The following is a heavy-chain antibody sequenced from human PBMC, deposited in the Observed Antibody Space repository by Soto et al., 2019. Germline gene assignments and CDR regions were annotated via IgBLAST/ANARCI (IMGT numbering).Heavy chain of an antibody. CDR3: ARADGSSSSGYYFDY. D-gene: IGHD6-13*01. V-gene: IGHV1-2*04. Sequence: ASVKVSCKASGYTFTGYYMHWVRQAPGQGLEWMGWINPNSGGTNYAQKFQGWVTMTRDTSISTAYMELSRLRSDDTAVYYCARADGSSSSGYYFDYWGQGTLVTVSS. CDR2: INPNSGGT. J-gene: IGHJ4*02. CDR1: GYTFTGYY.